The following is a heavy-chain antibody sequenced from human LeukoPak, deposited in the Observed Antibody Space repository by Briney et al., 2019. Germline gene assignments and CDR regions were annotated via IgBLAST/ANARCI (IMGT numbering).Heavy chain of an antibody. CDR3: ARGDYYGSGSYH. CDR2: IYYSGST. CDR1: GGTISSCDYY. J-gene: IGHJ5*02. Sequence: PSQTLSLTCTASGGTISSCDYYWSWILPPPGKDLDWGGNIYYSGSTYYNPSLKSRVTISVDTSKNQFSLKLSSVTAADTAVYYCARGDYYGSGSYHWGQGTLVTVSS. D-gene: IGHD3-10*01. V-gene: IGHV4-30-4*08.